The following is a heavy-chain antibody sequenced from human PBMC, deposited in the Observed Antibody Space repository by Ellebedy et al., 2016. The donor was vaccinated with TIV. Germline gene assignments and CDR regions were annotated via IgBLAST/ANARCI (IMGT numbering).Heavy chain of an antibody. CDR1: GGSFSGYY. J-gene: IGHJ3*02. Sequence: SETLSLTCAVYGGSFSGYYWSWIRQPPGKGLEWIGEINHSGSTNYNPSLKSRVTISVDTSKNQFSLKLSSVTAADTAVYYCARPRVLYCSGGSCSDAFDIWGQGTMVTVSS. CDR2: INHSGST. CDR3: ARPRVLYCSGGSCSDAFDI. V-gene: IGHV4-34*01. D-gene: IGHD2-15*01.